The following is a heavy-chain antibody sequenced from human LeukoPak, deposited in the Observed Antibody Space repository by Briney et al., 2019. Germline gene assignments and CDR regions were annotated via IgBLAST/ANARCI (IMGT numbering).Heavy chain of an antibody. J-gene: IGHJ3*02. CDR2: INPNSGGT. CDR1: GYTFTGYY. Sequence: ASVKVSCKASGYTFTGYYMHWVRQAPGQGLEWMGRINPNSGGTNYAQKFQGRVTMTRDTSISTAYMELSRLRSDDTAVYYCARDFGGATSADAFDIWGQGTMVTVSS. D-gene: IGHD1-26*01. V-gene: IGHV1-2*06. CDR3: ARDFGGATSADAFDI.